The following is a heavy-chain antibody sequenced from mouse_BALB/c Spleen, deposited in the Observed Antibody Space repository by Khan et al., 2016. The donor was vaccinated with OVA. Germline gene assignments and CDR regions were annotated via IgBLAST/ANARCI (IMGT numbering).Heavy chain of an antibody. CDR3: ARRGYDYGRGALFAY. CDR1: GFSLPNYS. CDR2: IWSAGST. Sequence: QVQLQQSGPGLVQPSQSLSITCTVSGFSLPNYSVHWVRQSPGKGLEWLGGIWSAGSTDYNEAFISRLTISKDNSRSQVFFKMNNRQPNDTAIYYFARRGYDYGRGALFAYWGQGTLVTVSA. D-gene: IGHD2-4*01. J-gene: IGHJ3*01. V-gene: IGHV2-2*02.